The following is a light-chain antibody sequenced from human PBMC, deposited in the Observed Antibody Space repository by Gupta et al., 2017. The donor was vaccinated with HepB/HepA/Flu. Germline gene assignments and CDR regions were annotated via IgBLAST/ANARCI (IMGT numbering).Light chain of an antibody. Sequence: QSVLTQPPSPSGTPAPRVTISCSGSSSNIGSNPVHWYQQLPGTAPQVLMYRNSQRPSGVPDRFSGSKSGTSASLDVRVLQSEDEADYYWEAWDDILSGGVFGGGTQLTVL. CDR2: RNS. CDR1: SSNIGSNP. CDR3: EAWDDILSGGV. J-gene: IGLJ2*01. V-gene: IGLV1-44*01.